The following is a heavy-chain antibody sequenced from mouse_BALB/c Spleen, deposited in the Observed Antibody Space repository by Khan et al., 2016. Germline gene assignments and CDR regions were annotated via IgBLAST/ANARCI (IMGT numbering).Heavy chain of an antibody. D-gene: IGHD4-1*01. Sequence: VQLKESGPSLVKPSQTLSLTCSITGDSITSGYCNWFRKFLGNKHEYMGYIIYSGSTYSNPSHKSRLSITRDTSKNQYYLQLNSVTTEDTATYYCARNWYYFDYWGQGTTLTVSA. CDR3: ARNWYYFDY. V-gene: IGHV3-8*02. CDR2: IIYSGST. CDR1: GDSITSGY. J-gene: IGHJ2*01.